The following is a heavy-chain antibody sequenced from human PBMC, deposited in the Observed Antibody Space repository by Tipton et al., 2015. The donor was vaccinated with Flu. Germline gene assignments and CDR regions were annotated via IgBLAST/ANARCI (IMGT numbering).Heavy chain of an antibody. CDR2: INPSNGGT. CDR3: VRDFYDSNNYYKNNKFFPY. Sequence: QMQLVQSGAEVKRPGASLKVSCKASGYTFTDYYVHWVRQAPGQGLEWMGWINPSNGGTSYAQKFQGRVTMTRDTFINTAYMELSRPESDDTAVYYCVRDFYDSNNYYKNNKFFPYWGQGALVTVSS. V-gene: IGHV1-2*02. CDR1: GYTFTDYY. D-gene: IGHD1/OR15-1a*01. J-gene: IGHJ4*02.